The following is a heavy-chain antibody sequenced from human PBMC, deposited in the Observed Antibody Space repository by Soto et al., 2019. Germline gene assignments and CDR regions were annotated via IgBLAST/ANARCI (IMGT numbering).Heavy chain of an antibody. CDR3: ATNYGSGSTHFDY. V-gene: IGHV1-69*02. CDR2: IILMVDMA. CDR1: GDTFSFYT. D-gene: IGHD3-10*01. Sequence: QVQLAQSGAEVKKPGSSVRLSCTASGDTFSFYTISWVRQAPGQGPEWMGRIILMVDMADYPQKFQGRVTISADKSTSTAYMVLSSLRSDDTAVYFCATNYGSGSTHFDYWGQGTLVTVSS. J-gene: IGHJ4*02.